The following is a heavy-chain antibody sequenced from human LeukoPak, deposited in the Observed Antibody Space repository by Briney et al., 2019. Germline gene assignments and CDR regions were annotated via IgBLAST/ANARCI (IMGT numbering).Heavy chain of an antibody. CDR2: INHSGST. J-gene: IGHJ3*02. CDR3: ARLKDNWNDGAFDI. CDR1: GRSFSGYY. D-gene: IGHD1-20*01. Sequence: SQTLSLTCAVYGRSFSGYYWSWLRQPPGKGLEWLGEINHSGSTNYNPSLKSRVTISVDTSKNQFSLKLSSVTAADTAVYYCARLKDNWNDGAFDIWGQGTMVTVSS. V-gene: IGHV4-34*01.